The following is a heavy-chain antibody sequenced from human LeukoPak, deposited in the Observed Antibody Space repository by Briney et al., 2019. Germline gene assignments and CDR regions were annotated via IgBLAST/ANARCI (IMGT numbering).Heavy chain of an antibody. D-gene: IGHD5-18*01. Sequence: SETLSLTCTVSGGSISSSCYYWGWLRQPPGKGLEWIGSIYYSGSTYYNLSPKSPVTISVHTSKNQFSLKLSSVTAADTAVYYCASGYSYGYVWYWGQGTLVTVSS. CDR2: IYYSGST. CDR1: GGSISSSCYY. CDR3: ASGYSYGYVWY. V-gene: IGHV4-39*01. J-gene: IGHJ4*02.